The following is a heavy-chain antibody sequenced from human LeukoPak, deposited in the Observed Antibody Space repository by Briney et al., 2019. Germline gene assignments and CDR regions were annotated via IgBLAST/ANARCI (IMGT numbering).Heavy chain of an antibody. CDR3: ARRGYSSSWTYYYYYYGMDV. CDR2: MNPNSGNT. CDR1: GYIFTIYD. J-gene: IGHJ6*02. V-gene: IGHV1-8*01. D-gene: IGHD6-13*01. Sequence: GASVKVSCKASGYIFTIYDINWVRQATGQGLEWMGWMNPNSGNTGYAQKFQGRVTMTRNTSISTAYMELSSLRSEDTAVYYCARRGYSSSWTYYYYYYGMDVWGQGTTVTVSS.